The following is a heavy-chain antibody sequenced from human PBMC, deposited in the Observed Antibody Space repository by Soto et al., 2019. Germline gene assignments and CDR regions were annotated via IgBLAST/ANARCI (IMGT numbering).Heavy chain of an antibody. D-gene: IGHD4-17*01. V-gene: IGHV3-33*01. Sequence: QVQLVESGGGVVQPGRSLRLSCAASGFTFSSYGMHWVRQAPGKGLEWVAVIWYDGSNKYYADSVKGRFTISRDNSKNTRYLQMNSLRAEDTAVYYCARENDPGYGERAFDIWGQGTMVTVSS. CDR3: ARENDPGYGERAFDI. CDR2: IWYDGSNK. J-gene: IGHJ3*02. CDR1: GFTFSSYG.